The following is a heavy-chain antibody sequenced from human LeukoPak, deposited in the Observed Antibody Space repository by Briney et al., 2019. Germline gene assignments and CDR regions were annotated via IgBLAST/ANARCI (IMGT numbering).Heavy chain of an antibody. CDR1: GFTFSSYE. CDR2: ISSSGSTI. CDR3: AREDVLLYYYYGMDV. V-gene: IGHV3-48*03. Sequence: GGSLRLSCAASGFTFSSYEMNWVRQAPGKGLEWVSYISSSGSTIYYADSVKGRFTIPRDNAKNSLYLQMNSLRAEDTAVYYCAREDVLLYYYYGMDVWGQGTTVTVSS. J-gene: IGHJ6*02. D-gene: IGHD1-26*01.